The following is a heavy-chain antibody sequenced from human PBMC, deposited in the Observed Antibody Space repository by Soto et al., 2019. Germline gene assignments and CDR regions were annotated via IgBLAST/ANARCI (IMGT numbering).Heavy chain of an antibody. CDR3: ARQGMPDGSGMGMDV. Sequence: QLQLQESGPGLVKPSETLSLTCTVSGGSISSSSYYWGWIRQPPGKGLEWIGSIYYSGSTYYNPSLNSRVPISVDTSKTQFSLKLSSVTAADTAVYYCARQGMPDGSGMGMDVWGQGTTVTVSS. V-gene: IGHV4-39*01. CDR1: GGSISSSSYY. CDR2: IYYSGST. J-gene: IGHJ6*02. D-gene: IGHD3-10*01.